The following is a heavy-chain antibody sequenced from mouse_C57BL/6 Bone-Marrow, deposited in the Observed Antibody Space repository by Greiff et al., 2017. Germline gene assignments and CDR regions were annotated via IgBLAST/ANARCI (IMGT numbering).Heavy chain of an antibody. J-gene: IGHJ3*01. CDR1: GFTFSDYY. V-gene: IGHV5-12*01. CDR2: ISNGGGST. D-gene: IGHD2-3*01. Sequence: EVKLVESGGGLVQPGGSLKLSCAASGFTFSDYYMYWVRQTPEKRLEWVAYISNGGGSTYYPDTVKGRFTISRDNAKNTLYLQMSRLKSEDTAMYYCARREWLLPFAYWGQGTLVTVSA. CDR3: ARREWLLPFAY.